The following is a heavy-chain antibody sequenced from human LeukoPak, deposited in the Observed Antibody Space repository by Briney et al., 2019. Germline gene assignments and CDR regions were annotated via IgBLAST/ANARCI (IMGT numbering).Heavy chain of an antibody. CDR1: GLTVSRNY. Sequence: GGSLRLSCAASGLTVSRNYMSWVRQAPGKGLEWVSVIFSSGSTYYADSVKGRFTISRDNSKNTLYLQMNSLGPEDTAVYYCAKDLEVAFDIWGQGTMVTVSS. D-gene: IGHD2/OR15-2a*01. CDR2: IFSSGST. V-gene: IGHV3-53*01. CDR3: AKDLEVAFDI. J-gene: IGHJ3*02.